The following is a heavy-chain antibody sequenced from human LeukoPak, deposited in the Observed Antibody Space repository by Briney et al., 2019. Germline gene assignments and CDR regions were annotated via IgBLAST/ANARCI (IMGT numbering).Heavy chain of an antibody. CDR1: GGSISSYY. V-gene: IGHV4-59*12. CDR3: ARDATGTASEGWFDP. CDR2: IYYSGST. D-gene: IGHD1-1*01. Sequence: SETLSLTCTVSGGSISSYYWSWIRQPPGKGLEWIGYIYYSGSTNYNPSLKSRVTISVDTSKNQFSLKLSSVTAADTAVYYCARDATGTASEGWFDPWGQGTLVTVSS. J-gene: IGHJ5*02.